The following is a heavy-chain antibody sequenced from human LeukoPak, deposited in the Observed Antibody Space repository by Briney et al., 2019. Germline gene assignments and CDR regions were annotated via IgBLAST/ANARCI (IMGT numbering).Heavy chain of an antibody. CDR3: GSAGNSGD. J-gene: IGHJ4*02. CDR1: WFTVSGNF. V-gene: IGHV3-53*01. CDR2: IYIGGGP. D-gene: IGHD5-12*01. Sequence: GGSLRLSCAASWFTVSGNFMRWVRQAPGKGLEWVSLIYIGGGPYFSDSVKGRFTISRDNSRNTLFLQMNSLRVEDTAVYFCGSAGNSGDCGQGTLVTVSS.